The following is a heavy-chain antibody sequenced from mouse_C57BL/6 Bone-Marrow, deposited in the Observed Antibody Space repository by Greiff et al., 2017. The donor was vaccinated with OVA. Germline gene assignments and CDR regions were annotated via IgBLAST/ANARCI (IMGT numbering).Heavy chain of an antibody. D-gene: IGHD3-2*02. CDR3: ARGSGYTWFAY. V-gene: IGHV1-52*01. J-gene: IGHJ3*01. Sequence: QVQLKQPGAELVRPGSSVKLSCKASGYTFTSYWMHWVKQRPIQGLEWIGNIDPSDSETHSHQQFQDKAPLTVDKSSSTAYMQLSSLTSEDSAVYYCARGSGYTWFAYWGQGTLVTVSA. CDR1: GYTFTSYW. CDR2: IDPSDSET.